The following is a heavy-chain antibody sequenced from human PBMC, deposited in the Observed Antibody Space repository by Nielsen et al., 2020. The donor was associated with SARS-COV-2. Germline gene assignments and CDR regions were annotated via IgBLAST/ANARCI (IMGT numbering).Heavy chain of an antibody. V-gene: IGHV5-51*01. D-gene: IGHD3-10*01. CDR3: AREGQDDSGTERHGMDV. CDR1: GYSFSSYW. J-gene: IGHJ6*02. CDR2: IYPGDSYT. Sequence: GESLKLSCKGLGYSFSSYWTAWVRQMPGKGLEWMGIIYPGDSYTRYSPSFQGKVTISADKSISTAYLQWSSLKASDTAIYYCAREGQDDSGTERHGMDVWGQGTTVTVSS.